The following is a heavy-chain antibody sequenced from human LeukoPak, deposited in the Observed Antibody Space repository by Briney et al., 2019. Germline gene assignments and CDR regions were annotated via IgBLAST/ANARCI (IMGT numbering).Heavy chain of an antibody. CDR1: GFTFSNYG. CDR3: AREGLYYDILTGYNTAKYYFDY. V-gene: IGHV3-33*01. CDR2: IWYDGSNK. Sequence: GRSLRLSCAASGFTFSNYGMHWVRQAPGKGLEWVAVIWYDGSNKYYADSVKGRFTISRDNSKNTLYLQMNSLRAEDTAVYYCAREGLYYDILTGYNTAKYYFDYWGQGTLVTVSS. J-gene: IGHJ4*02. D-gene: IGHD3-9*01.